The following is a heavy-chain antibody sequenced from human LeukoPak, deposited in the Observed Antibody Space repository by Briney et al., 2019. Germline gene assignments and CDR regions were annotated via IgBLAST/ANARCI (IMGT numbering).Heavy chain of an antibody. J-gene: IGHJ4*02. CDR2: ISSSSSYT. V-gene: IGHV3-11*06. Sequence: PGGSLRLSCAASGFTFSGYYMSWIRQAPGKGLEWVAYISSSSSYTNYADSVKGRFTISRDNAKNSLYLQMNSLRAEDTAVYYCAIGGSSWYDYWGQGTLVTVSS. D-gene: IGHD6-13*01. CDR1: GFTFSGYY. CDR3: AIGGSSWYDY.